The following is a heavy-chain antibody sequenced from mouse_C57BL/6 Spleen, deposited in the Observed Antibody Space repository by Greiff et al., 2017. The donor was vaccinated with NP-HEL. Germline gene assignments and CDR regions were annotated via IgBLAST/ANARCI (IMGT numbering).Heavy chain of an antibody. J-gene: IGHJ2*01. CDR1: GYTFTDYE. CDR3: TRGHSDY. Sequence: QVQLQQSGAELVRPGASVTLSCKASGYTFTDYEMHWVKQTPVHGLEWIGAIDPETGGTAYNQKFKGKAILTADKSTSTAYMEIRSLTAEDSAVYYGTRGHSDYWGQGTTLTVSS. CDR2: IDPETGGT. V-gene: IGHV1-15*01.